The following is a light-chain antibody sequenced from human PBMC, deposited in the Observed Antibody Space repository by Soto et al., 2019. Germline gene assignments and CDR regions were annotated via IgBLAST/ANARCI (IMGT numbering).Light chain of an antibody. CDR1: QSISSTY. CDR2: GAS. Sequence: EVVLTQSPGTLSLSPGERATLSCRASQSISSTYLAWYQQKPGQPPRLLIYGASTRATDIPDRFSGSGSGTDFTLTISRLEPEDFAVYYCHHYGSTPLFLFGPGTKVDIK. V-gene: IGKV3-20*01. CDR3: HHYGSTPLFL. J-gene: IGKJ3*01.